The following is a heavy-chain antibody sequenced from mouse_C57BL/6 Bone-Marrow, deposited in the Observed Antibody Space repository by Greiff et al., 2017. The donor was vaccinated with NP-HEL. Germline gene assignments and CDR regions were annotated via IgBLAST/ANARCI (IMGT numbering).Heavy chain of an antibody. J-gene: IGHJ2*01. CDR3: ARDTMVTFDY. D-gene: IGHD2-2*01. Sequence: QVHVKQSGAELVKPGASVKMSCKASGYTFTSYWITWVKQRPGQGLEWIGDIYPGSGSTNYNEKFKSKATLTVDTSSSTAYMQLSSLTSEDSAVYYCARDTMVTFDYWGQGTTLTVSS. CDR1: GYTFTSYW. V-gene: IGHV1-55*01. CDR2: IYPGSGST.